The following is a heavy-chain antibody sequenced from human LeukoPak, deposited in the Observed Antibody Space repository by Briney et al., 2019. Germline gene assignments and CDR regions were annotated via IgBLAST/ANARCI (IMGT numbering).Heavy chain of an antibody. CDR2: INPSGGST. CDR1: GYTFTSYY. V-gene: IGHV1-46*01. Sequence: ASVKVSCKASGYTFTSYYMHWVRQAPGQGLEWMGIINPSGGSTSYVQKFQGRVTMTRDTSTSTVYMELSSLRSEDTAVYYCARSLTYYYDSSGPPAIWGQGTMVTVSS. J-gene: IGHJ3*02. D-gene: IGHD3-22*01. CDR3: ARSLTYYYDSSGPPAI.